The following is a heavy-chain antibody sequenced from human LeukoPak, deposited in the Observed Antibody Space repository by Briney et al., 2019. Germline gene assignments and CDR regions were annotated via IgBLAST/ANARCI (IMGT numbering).Heavy chain of an antibody. CDR2: IWYDGSNK. CDR3: ARGNGLRYFDWFGPDY. D-gene: IGHD3-9*01. J-gene: IGHJ4*02. V-gene: IGHV3-33*01. Sequence: GGSLRLSCAASGFTFSSYGMHWVRQAPGKGLEWVVVIWYDGSNKYYADSVKGRFTISRDNSKNTLYLQMNSLRAEDTAVYYCARGNGLRYFDWFGPDYWGQGTLVTVSS. CDR1: GFTFSSYG.